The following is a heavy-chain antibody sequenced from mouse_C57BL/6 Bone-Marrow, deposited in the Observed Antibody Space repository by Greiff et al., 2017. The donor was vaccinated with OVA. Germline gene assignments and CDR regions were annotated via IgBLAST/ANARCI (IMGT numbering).Heavy chain of an antibody. CDR1: GFSLTSYG. CDR2: IWGVGST. D-gene: IGHD2-5*01. J-gene: IGHJ4*01. Sequence: VKLVESGPGLVAPSQSLSITCTVSGFSLTSYGVDWVRQSPGKGLEWLGVIWGVGSTNYNSALKSRLSTSKDNSKSHVFLKRNSLQTDDTAMYYRPRDYYSKGEYAMDYWGQGTSVTVSS. CDR3: PRDYYSKGEYAMDY. V-gene: IGHV2-6*01.